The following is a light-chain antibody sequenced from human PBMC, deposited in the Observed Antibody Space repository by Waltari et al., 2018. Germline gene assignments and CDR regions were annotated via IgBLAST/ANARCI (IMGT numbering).Light chain of an antibody. J-gene: IGKJ5*01. Sequence: EIVMTQSPATLSVSRGGSATLSCRASLSIDDSLAWYQQKPGHPPRLLIHGASTRDTGIPVRFSGSGSGTDFTLTISSLQVEDVAIYYCQQYYSVPLTFGQGTRLQI. CDR3: QQYYSVPLT. CDR1: LSIDDS. V-gene: IGKV3-15*01. CDR2: GAS.